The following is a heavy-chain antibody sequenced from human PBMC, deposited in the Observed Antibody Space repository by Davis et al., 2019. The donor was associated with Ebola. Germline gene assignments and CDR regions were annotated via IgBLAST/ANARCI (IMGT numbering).Heavy chain of an antibody. V-gene: IGHV4-59*01. D-gene: IGHD3-22*01. CDR3: ARGTYYYDSSGYWHWFDP. J-gene: IGHJ5*02. CDR1: GGSISSYY. Sequence: MPSETLSLTCTVSGGSISSYYWSWIRQPPGKGLEWIGYIYYSGSTNYNPSLKSRVTISVDTSKNQFSLKLSSVTAADTAVYYCARGTYYYDSSGYWHWFDPWGQGTLVTVSS. CDR2: IYYSGST.